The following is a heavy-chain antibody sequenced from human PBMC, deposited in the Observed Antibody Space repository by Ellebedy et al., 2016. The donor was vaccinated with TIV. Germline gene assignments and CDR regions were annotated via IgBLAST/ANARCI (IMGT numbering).Heavy chain of an antibody. D-gene: IGHD3-10*01. CDR1: GFTFDDYA. CDR2: ISWDGGST. J-gene: IGHJ3*02. CDR3: AKDYYGSGSSYDAFDI. V-gene: IGHV3-43D*03. Sequence: GESLKISCAASGFTFDDYAMHWVRQAPGKGLEWVSLISWDGGSTYYADSVKSRFTISRDNSKNSLYLQMNSLRAEDTALYYCAKDYYGSGSSYDAFDIWGQGTMVTVSS.